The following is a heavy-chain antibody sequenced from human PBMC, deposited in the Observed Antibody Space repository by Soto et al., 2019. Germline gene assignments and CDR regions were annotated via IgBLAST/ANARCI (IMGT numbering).Heavy chain of an antibody. CDR2: INAGNGNT. CDR1: GYTFTSYA. D-gene: IGHD3-10*01. CDR3: ARDMGFGLSDY. V-gene: IGHV1-3*01. J-gene: IGHJ4*02. Sequence: QVQLVQSGAEVKKPGASVKVSCKASGYTFTSYAMYWVRQAPGQRLEWMGWINAGNGNTKYSQKFQGRVTITRDTSATTAYMELSSLRSEDTTVYYSARDMGFGLSDYWGQGTLVTVSS.